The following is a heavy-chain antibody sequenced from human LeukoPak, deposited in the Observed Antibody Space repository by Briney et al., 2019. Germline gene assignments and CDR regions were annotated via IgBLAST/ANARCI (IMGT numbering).Heavy chain of an antibody. CDR3: RPVGRTTYYYYMDV. D-gene: IGHD1-1*01. CDR1: GFTFRNYA. Sequence: GGSRRLYCAASGFTFRNYAMSWVRQAPGKGLEWVSTIGIGTTNTYYADSVRGRFTISRDNSKNTLYLQMNNLRDEDTAVYYCRPVGRTTYYYYMDVWGKGTMVTVSS. CDR2: IGIGTTNT. J-gene: IGHJ6*03. V-gene: IGHV3-23*01.